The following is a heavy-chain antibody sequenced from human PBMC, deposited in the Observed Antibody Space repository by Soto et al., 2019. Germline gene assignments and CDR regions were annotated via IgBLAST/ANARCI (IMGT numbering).Heavy chain of an antibody. CDR1: GYTFTSYG. D-gene: IGHD6-19*01. CDR2: ISAYNSNT. Sequence: ASVKVSCKASGYTFTSYGISWVRQAPGQGLEWMGWISAYNSNTNYAQKLQGRVTMTTDTSTSTAYMELRSLRSDDTAVYYCARDLWQWLASSAEYFQHWGQGTLVTVSS. J-gene: IGHJ1*01. CDR3: ARDLWQWLASSAEYFQH. V-gene: IGHV1-18*01.